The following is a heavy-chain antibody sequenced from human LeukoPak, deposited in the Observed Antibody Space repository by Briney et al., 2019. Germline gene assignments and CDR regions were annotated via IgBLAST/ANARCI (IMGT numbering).Heavy chain of an antibody. D-gene: IGHD3-22*01. V-gene: IGHV3-21*01. J-gene: IGHJ4*02. Sequence: GGSLRLSCAASGFTFSSYSMNWVRQAPGKGLEWVSSISSSSSYIYYADSVKGRFTISRDNAKNSLYLQMNSLRAEDTAVYYCARENGGGYYDSSGLDYWGQGTLVTVSS. CDR2: ISSSSSYI. CDR3: ARENGGGYYDSSGLDY. CDR1: GFTFSSYS.